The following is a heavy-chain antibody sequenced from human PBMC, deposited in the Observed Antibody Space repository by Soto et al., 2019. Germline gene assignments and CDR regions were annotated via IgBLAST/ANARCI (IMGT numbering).Heavy chain of an antibody. CDR3: ARHSSSWYYYGMDV. CDR1: GGTFSSDA. J-gene: IGHJ6*02. CDR2: IIPIFGTA. V-gene: IGHV1-69*06. D-gene: IGHD6-13*01. Sequence: SVKVSCKASGGTFSSDAISGVRQAPGQGLEWMGGIIPIFGTANYAQKFQGRVTITADKSTSTAYMELSSLRSEDTAVYYCARHSSSWYYYGMDVWGQGTTVTVSS.